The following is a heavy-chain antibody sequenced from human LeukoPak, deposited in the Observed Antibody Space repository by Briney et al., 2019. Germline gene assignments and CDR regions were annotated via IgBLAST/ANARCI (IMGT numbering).Heavy chain of an antibody. Sequence: ASVKVSCKISGYSLSDLSIHWVREAPGEGLEWMGGFDSENNKMVYSQKFQGRVTMTEDTSADAAYMELTSLGSEDTAVYFCATDRVYRSSGGSWGFFDYWGQGTLVIVSS. CDR1: GYSLSDLS. D-gene: IGHD6-19*01. CDR3: ATDRVYRSSGGSWGFFDY. J-gene: IGHJ4*02. V-gene: IGHV1-24*01. CDR2: FDSENNKM.